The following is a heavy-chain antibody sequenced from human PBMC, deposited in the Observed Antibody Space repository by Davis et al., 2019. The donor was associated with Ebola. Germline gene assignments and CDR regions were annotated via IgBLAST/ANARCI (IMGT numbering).Heavy chain of an antibody. J-gene: IGHJ5*02. CDR1: GGSISSYY. CDR2: IYYSGST. Sequence: SETLSLTCTVSGGSISSYYWSWIRQPPGKGLEWIGYIYYSGSTKYNPSLKSRVTISVDTSKNQFSLKLSSVTAADTAVYYCARAAGLYCSSTSCYDWFDPWGQGTLVTVSS. V-gene: IGHV4-59*01. D-gene: IGHD2-2*01. CDR3: ARAAGLYCSSTSCYDWFDP.